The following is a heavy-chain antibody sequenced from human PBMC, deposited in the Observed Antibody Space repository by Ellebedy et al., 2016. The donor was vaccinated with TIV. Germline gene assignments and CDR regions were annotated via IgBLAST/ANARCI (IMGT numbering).Heavy chain of an antibody. D-gene: IGHD3-3*01. J-gene: IGHJ4*02. CDR1: GDSVRSSNYN. Sequence: SETLSLXXTVSGDSVRSSNYNWGWIRQPPGKGLEWIGSFYYGASPYYNPSLKSRVTISVDTSKNHFSLNLNSLTAADTAVYYCAGGFHDSWEVLKDWGQGTLVTVSS. CDR2: FYYGASP. V-gene: IGHV4-39*02. CDR3: AGGFHDSWEVLKD.